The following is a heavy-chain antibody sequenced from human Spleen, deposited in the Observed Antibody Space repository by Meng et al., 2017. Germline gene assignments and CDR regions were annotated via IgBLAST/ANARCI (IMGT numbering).Heavy chain of an antibody. CDR1: GFMFSSYG. J-gene: IGHJ4*02. Sequence: GESLKISCAASGFMFSSYGMSWVRQAPGKGLEWVLGISGSGGRTYYADSVKGRFTISRDNAKNSLYLQMNSLRAEDTAVYYCARAPGYDYDSGGFYFAYWGQGTLVTVSS. CDR3: ARAPGYDYDSGGFYFAY. CDR2: ISGSGGRT. V-gene: IGHV3-23*01. D-gene: IGHD3-22*01.